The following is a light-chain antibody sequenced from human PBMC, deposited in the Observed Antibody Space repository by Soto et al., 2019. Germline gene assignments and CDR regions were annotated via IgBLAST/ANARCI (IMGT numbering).Light chain of an antibody. CDR1: QSISSW. CDR2: DAS. V-gene: IGKV1-5*01. J-gene: IGKJ1*01. CDR3: QQYNSYWT. Sequence: DIQMTQSPSTLSASVGDRVTITCRASQSISSWLAWYQQKPGKAPNLLIYDASSLESGVPSRCSGSGSGTEFTLTISSLHDDDAASYYCQQYNSYWTFGQGTKVDIK.